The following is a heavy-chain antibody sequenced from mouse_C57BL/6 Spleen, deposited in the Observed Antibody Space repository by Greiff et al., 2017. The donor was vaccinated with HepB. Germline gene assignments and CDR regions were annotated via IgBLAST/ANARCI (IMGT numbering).Heavy chain of an antibody. D-gene: IGHD1-1*01. CDR2: IRNKANGYTT. CDR1: GFTFTDYY. CDR3: ARYSGRGYFDV. J-gene: IGHJ1*03. V-gene: IGHV7-3*01. Sequence: EVKLVESGGGLVQPGGSLSLSCAASGFTFTDYYMSWVRQPPGKALEWLGFIRNKANGYTTEYSASVKGRFTISRDNSQSILYLQMNALRAEDSATYYCARYSGRGYFDVWGTGTTVTVSS.